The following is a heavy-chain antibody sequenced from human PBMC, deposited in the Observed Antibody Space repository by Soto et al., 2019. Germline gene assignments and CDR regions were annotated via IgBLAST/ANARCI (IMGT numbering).Heavy chain of an antibody. CDR3: AVVITTYGPFDY. D-gene: IGHD3-22*01. Sequence: SVTVSCKASGGTFSSYAIIWVRQAPGQGLEWMGGIIPIFGTANYAQKFQGRVTITADESTSTAYMELSSLRSEDTAVYYCAVVITTYGPFDYWGQGTLVTVSS. CDR1: GGTFSSYA. J-gene: IGHJ4*02. V-gene: IGHV1-69*13. CDR2: IIPIFGTA.